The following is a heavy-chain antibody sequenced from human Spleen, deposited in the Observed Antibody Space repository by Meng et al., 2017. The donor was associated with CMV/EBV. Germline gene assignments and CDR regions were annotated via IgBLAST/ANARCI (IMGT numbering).Heavy chain of an antibody. CDR3: ASIYFSCRSTNCWMPNYYSHYMDV. CDR2: ISHRGVA. V-gene: IGHV4-34*01. J-gene: IGHJ6*02. D-gene: IGHD2-2*01. Sequence: SETLSLTCAAYTGSFSAYYWSWIRQPPGKGLEWIGEISHRGVANYNPSLRSRVIMSVDTSKNQFSLKVTSVIAADTAVYYCASIYFSCRSTNCWMPNYYSHYMDVWGRGTTVTVSS. CDR1: TGSFSAYY.